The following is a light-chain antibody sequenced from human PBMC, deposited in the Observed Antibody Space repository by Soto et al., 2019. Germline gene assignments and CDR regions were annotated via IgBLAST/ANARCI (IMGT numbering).Light chain of an antibody. Sequence: DIQMTQSPSSLSASVGDRVTITCRASQSISRNLNWYQQRPGKAPKLLSYAASSLHSGVPSRFSGSGSGTDFTLTISGLQSEDFAAYYCQQSYRRWTFGQGTKVEIK. CDR1: QSISRN. V-gene: IGKV1-39*01. CDR2: AAS. J-gene: IGKJ1*01. CDR3: QQSYRRWT.